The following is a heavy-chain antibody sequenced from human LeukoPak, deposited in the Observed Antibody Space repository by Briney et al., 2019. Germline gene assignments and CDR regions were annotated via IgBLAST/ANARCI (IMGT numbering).Heavy chain of an antibody. D-gene: IGHD3-9*01. CDR3: AGALLRYFDWYRRQLDY. CDR1: GGSISGYY. V-gene: IGHV4-59*12. Sequence: PSETPSLTCTVSGGSISGYYWSWVRQSPEKGLESIGFIYSTGSTSYNPSLRSRVTISIETSQNQFSLKLSSVTAADTAVYYCAGALLRYFDWYRRQLDYWGQGTLVTVSS. J-gene: IGHJ4*02. CDR2: IYSTGST.